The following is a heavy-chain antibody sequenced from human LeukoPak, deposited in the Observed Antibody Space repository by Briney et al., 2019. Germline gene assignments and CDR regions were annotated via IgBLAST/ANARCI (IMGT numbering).Heavy chain of an antibody. CDR1: GYSFTSYW. V-gene: IGHV5-51*01. J-gene: IGHJ3*02. CDR2: IYPGDSDT. Sequence: GESLKISCKGSGYSFTSYWIGWVRQMPGKGLQWMGIIYPGDSDTRYSPSFQGQVTISADKSISTAYLQWSSLKASDTAMYSSTRHTIYDYDSSGYYTGSDAFDIWGQGTMVTVSS. D-gene: IGHD3-22*01. CDR3: TRHTIYDYDSSGYYTGSDAFDI.